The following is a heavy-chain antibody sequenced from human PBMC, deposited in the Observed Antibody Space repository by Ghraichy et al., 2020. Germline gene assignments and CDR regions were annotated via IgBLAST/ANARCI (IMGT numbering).Heavy chain of an antibody. CDR3: ASGAFEWLLYGYDGMDV. J-gene: IGHJ6*02. CDR2: INAGNGNT. Sequence: ASVKVSCKASGYTFTSYAMHWVRQAPGQRLEWMGWINAGNGNTKYSQKFQGRVTITRDTSASTAYMELSSLRSEDTAVYYCASGAFEWLLYGYDGMDVWGQGTTVTVSS. CDR1: GYTFTSYA. D-gene: IGHD3-9*01. V-gene: IGHV1-3*01.